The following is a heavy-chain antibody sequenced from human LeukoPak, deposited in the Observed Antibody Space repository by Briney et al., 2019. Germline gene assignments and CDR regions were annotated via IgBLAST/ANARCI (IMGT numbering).Heavy chain of an antibody. CDR2: IYYSGST. J-gene: IGHJ4*02. Sequence: SQTLSLTCTDSGGSTSSGDYYWRWIRQPPGKGLEWIGYIYYSGSTYYNPSLKSRVTISVDTSKNQFSLKLSSVTAADTAVYYCARDAGSSSGSLNPSDYWGQGTLVTVSS. V-gene: IGHV4-30-4*01. CDR1: GGSTSSGDYY. CDR3: ARDAGSSSGSLNPSDY. D-gene: IGHD6-19*01.